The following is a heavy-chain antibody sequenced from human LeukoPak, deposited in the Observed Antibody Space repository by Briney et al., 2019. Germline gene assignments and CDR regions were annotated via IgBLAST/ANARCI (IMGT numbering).Heavy chain of an antibody. Sequence: GGSLRLSCAASGFTFDDYAMNWVRHTPGKGLEWVSGISWNSGSVGFADSVKGRFTISRDNAKNSLYLQMNSLRAEDTAVYYCAKTFKASGWYAPFDYWGQGTLVTVSS. CDR1: GFTFDDYA. J-gene: IGHJ4*02. D-gene: IGHD6-19*01. CDR3: AKTFKASGWYAPFDY. CDR2: ISWNSGSV. V-gene: IGHV3-9*01.